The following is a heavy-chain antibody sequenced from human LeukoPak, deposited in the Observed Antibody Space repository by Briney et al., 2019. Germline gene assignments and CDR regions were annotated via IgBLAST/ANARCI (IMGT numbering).Heavy chain of an antibody. D-gene: IGHD2/OR15-2a*01. Sequence: PGGSLRLSCGPSGLNFTKHWMTWLRQAPRKGLEWVASIDQEGSDENYLDSVKGRFTISRDNAQNSLYLYMNSLTPEDTAIFYCVRGYSTTYYAWLEPWGQGTLVTVSS. V-gene: IGHV3-7*01. CDR2: IDQEGSDE. CDR1: GLNFTKHW. J-gene: IGHJ5*02. CDR3: VRGYSTTYYAWLEP.